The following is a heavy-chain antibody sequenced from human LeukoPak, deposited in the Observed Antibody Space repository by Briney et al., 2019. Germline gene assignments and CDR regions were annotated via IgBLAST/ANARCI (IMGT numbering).Heavy chain of an antibody. J-gene: IGHJ3*02. D-gene: IGHD3-22*01. Sequence: GGSLRLSCVASGFSFSNLAMGWVRQAPGNGLEWVSVISDSGGITYYADSVKGRFTISRDNSRNTLYLQMNSLRAEDTAVYYCAKCQRYYYDPQGAFDIWGQGTMVTVSS. V-gene: IGHV3-23*01. CDR1: GFSFSNLA. CDR2: ISDSGGIT. CDR3: AKCQRYYYDPQGAFDI.